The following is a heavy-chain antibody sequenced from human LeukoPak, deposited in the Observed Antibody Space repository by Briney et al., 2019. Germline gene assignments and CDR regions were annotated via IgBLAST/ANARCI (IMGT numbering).Heavy chain of an antibody. CDR2: IYSSGST. CDR1: GGSISNYY. CDR3: ARDLGLKSMDY. Sequence: SETLSLTCSVSGGSISNYYWGWIRQPAGKGLEWIGRIYSSGSTNYNPSLKSRVTMSVDTSKNQFSLKLSSVTAADTAVYYCARDLGLKSMDYWGQGTLVSVPS. J-gene: IGHJ4*02. V-gene: IGHV4-4*07. D-gene: IGHD2/OR15-2a*01.